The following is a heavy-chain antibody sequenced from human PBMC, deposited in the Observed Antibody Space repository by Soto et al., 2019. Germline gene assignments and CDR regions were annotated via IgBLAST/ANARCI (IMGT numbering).Heavy chain of an antibody. CDR2: INHSGST. V-gene: IGHV4-34*01. Sequence: SETLSLTCAVYGGSFSGYYWSWIRQPPGKGLEWIGEINHSGSTNYNPSLKSRVTISVDTSKNQFSLKLSSVTAADTAVYYCARSWYCSGGSCYLVSGFYYYYGMDVWGQGTTVTVSS. CDR1: GGSFSGYY. J-gene: IGHJ6*02. CDR3: ARSWYCSGGSCYLVSGFYYYYGMDV. D-gene: IGHD2-15*01.